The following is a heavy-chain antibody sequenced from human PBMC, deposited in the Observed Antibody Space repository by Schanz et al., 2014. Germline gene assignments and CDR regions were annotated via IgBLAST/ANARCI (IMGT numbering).Heavy chain of an antibody. CDR3: ARVRPGFAIDP. Sequence: QVQLQESGPGLVKPSQTLSLTCTVSGDSISNTPYYWTWIRQHPGKGLEWIGYIDYRGNPYYNESLKSRLTISLHASENQFSLQLTSVTAADTAVYYCARVRPGFAIDPWGQGTLVTVSS. CDR2: IDYRGNP. V-gene: IGHV4-31*03. J-gene: IGHJ5*02. D-gene: IGHD6-25*01. CDR1: GDSISNTPYY.